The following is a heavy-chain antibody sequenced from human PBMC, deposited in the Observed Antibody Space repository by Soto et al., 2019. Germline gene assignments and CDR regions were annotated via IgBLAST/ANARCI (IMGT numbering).Heavy chain of an antibody. V-gene: IGHV3-64*01. CDR3: ARDVFDFDSLYDVIAIQGNVYYYMDV. J-gene: IGHJ6*03. CDR2: ISSNGGST. Sequence: PGGSLRLSCAASGFTFSSYAMHWVRQAPGKGLEYVSAISSNGGSTYYANSVKGRFTISRDNSKNTLYLQMGSLRAEDMAVYYCARDVFDFDSLYDVIAIQGNVYYYMDVWGKGTTVAVSS. D-gene: IGHD2-21*01. CDR1: GFTFSSYA.